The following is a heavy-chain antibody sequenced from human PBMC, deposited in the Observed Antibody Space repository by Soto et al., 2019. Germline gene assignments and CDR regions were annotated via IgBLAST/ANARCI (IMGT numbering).Heavy chain of an antibody. Sequence: SETLSLTCTVSGGSISSSSYYRGWIRQPPGKGLEWIGEIHRSGTTNYNPSLRSRITISADKPRNQFSLILNSVTAADTAVYYCASTRSISVRPFDYWGPGILVNGSS. D-gene: IGHD6-6*01. CDR1: GGSISSSSYY. CDR3: ASTRSISVRPFDY. V-gene: IGHV4-39*07. J-gene: IGHJ4*02. CDR2: IHRSGTT.